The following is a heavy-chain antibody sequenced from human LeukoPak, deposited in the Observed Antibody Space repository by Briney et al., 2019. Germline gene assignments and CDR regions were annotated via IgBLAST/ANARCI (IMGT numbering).Heavy chain of an antibody. Sequence: SETLSLTCTVSGGSISSSSYSWGWIRQPPGKGLEWIGSIYYSGSTYYNPSLKSRVTISVDTSKNQFSLKLSSVTAADTAVYYCARLKGGDGGIVVVPSNFDYWGQGTLVTVSS. V-gene: IGHV4-39*01. D-gene: IGHD2-2*01. CDR1: GGSISSSSYS. CDR2: IYYSGST. J-gene: IGHJ4*02. CDR3: ARLKGGDGGIVVVPSNFDY.